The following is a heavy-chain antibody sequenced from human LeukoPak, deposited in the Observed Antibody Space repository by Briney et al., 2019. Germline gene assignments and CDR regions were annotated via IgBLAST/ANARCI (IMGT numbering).Heavy chain of an antibody. Sequence: SETLSLTCTVSGYSISSGYYWGWIRQPPGKGLEWIGSMYHSGSTYYNPSLKSRVTISVDTSKNQFSLKLSSVTAADTAVYYCARESYTNHGYYYYYMNVWGKGTTVTVSS. CDR1: GYSISSGYY. CDR3: ARESYTNHGYYYYYMNV. J-gene: IGHJ6*03. V-gene: IGHV4-38-2*02. CDR2: MYHSGST. D-gene: IGHD4-11*01.